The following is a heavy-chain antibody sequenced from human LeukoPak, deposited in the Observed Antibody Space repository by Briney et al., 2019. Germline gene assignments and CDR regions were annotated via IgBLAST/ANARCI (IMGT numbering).Heavy chain of an antibody. D-gene: IGHD3-22*01. Sequence: PSQTLSLTCTVSGGSISSGDYYWSCIRPPPGKGLEWVVSIYDSGSTYYNPSLKSRVIISVETSKNQFSLKLSSVTAADTAVYYCGRDQSPYYDSSNDAFDIRGQGTMVTVSS. V-gene: IGHV4-30-4*08. CDR1: GGSISSGDYY. J-gene: IGHJ3*02. CDR2: IYDSGST. CDR3: GRDQSPYYDSSNDAFDI.